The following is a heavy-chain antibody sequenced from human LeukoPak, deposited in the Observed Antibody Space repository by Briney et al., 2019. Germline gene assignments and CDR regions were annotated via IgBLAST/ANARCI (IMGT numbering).Heavy chain of an antibody. Sequence: SETLSLTCTVSGGSISSYYWSWIRQPPGKGLEWIGYIYYSGSTNYNPSLKSRVTISVDTSKNQFSLKLSSVTAADTAVYYCARDKSSSSDWGQGTLVTVSS. CDR2: IYYSGST. D-gene: IGHD6-13*01. J-gene: IGHJ4*02. V-gene: IGHV4-59*01. CDR1: GGSISSYY. CDR3: ARDKSSSSD.